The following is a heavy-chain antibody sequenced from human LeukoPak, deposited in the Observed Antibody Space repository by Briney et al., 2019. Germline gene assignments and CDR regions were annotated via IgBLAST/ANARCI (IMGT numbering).Heavy chain of an antibody. CDR2: IRYDGSNK. Sequence: GGSLRLSCTASGFTFGDYTMSWVRLAPGKGLEWVAFIRYDGSNKYYADSVKGRFTISRDNSKNTLYLQMNSLRAEDTAVYYCAKDSGPGAYWGQGTLVTVSS. V-gene: IGHV3-30*02. CDR1: GFTFGDYT. D-gene: IGHD3-10*01. J-gene: IGHJ4*02. CDR3: AKDSGPGAY.